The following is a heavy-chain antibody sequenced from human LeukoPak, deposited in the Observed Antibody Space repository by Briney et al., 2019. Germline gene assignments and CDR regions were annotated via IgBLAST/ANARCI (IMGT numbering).Heavy chain of an antibody. J-gene: IGHJ3*02. D-gene: IGHD2-8*02. CDR2: TYYKSKWFN. V-gene: IGHV6-1*01. Sequence: PSQTLSLTCAISGESVSSTRAVWNWIRQSPSRGLEWLGRTYYKSKWFNDYAVSVRSRIMISPDTSKNQVSLHLNFMTPEDTAVYYCARDQPWTTGFDIWGQGTMVTVSS. CDR3: ARDQPWTTGFDI. CDR1: GESVSSTRAV.